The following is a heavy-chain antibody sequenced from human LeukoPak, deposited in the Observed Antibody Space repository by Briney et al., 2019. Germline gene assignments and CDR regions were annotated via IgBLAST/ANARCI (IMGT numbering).Heavy chain of an antibody. Sequence: SQTLSLTCAVSGGSISSGSYYWSWIRQPAGKGLEWIGRIYTSGSTIYNPSLKSRVTISVDTSKNQFSLKLSSVTAADTAVYYCARARRDAFDIWGQGTMVTVSS. CDR2: IYTSGST. CDR1: GGSISSGSYY. V-gene: IGHV4-61*02. J-gene: IGHJ3*02. CDR3: ARARRDAFDI.